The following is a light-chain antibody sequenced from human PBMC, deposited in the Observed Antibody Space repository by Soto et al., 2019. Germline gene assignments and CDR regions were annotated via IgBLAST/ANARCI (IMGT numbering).Light chain of an antibody. Sequence: EIVLTQSPATLSLSPGERATLSCRASQSVNTNLAWYQLKPGQAPRLLVYGASIRATGIPARFSGSGSGTDFTLNISRLEPEDFAVYYCQKYGSLSWTLGQGTKVDI. V-gene: IGKV3-20*01. CDR1: QSVNTN. CDR3: QKYGSLSWT. CDR2: GAS. J-gene: IGKJ1*01.